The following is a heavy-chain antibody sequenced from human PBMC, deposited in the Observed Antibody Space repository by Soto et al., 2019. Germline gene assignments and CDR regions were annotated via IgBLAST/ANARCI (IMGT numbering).Heavy chain of an antibody. CDR2: IYYSGST. D-gene: IGHD3-3*01. Sequence: LSLTCTVSGGSISSGDYYWSWIRQPPGKGLEWIGYIYYSGSTYYNPSLKSRVTISVDTSKDQFSLKLSSVTAADTAVYYCARENKYYDFWSGQYPDALDIWGQGTMVTVSS. CDR1: GGSISSGDYY. V-gene: IGHV4-30-4*01. J-gene: IGHJ3*02. CDR3: ARENKYYDFWSGQYPDALDI.